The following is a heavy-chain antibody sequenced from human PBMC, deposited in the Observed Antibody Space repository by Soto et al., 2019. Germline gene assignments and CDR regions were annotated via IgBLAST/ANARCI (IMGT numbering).Heavy chain of an antibody. Sequence: SETLSLTCAVSGGSISSSNWWSWVRQPPGKGLEWIGEIYHSGSTNYNPFLKSRVTISVDKSKNQFSLKLSSVTAADTAVYYCATSQKGYNWNYFDHWGQGALVTVSS. CDR2: IYHSGST. V-gene: IGHV4-4*02. CDR3: ATSQKGYNWNYFDH. CDR1: GGSISSSNW. J-gene: IGHJ4*02. D-gene: IGHD1-20*01.